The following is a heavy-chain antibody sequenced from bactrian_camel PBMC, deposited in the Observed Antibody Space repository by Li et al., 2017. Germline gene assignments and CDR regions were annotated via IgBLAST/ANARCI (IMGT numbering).Heavy chain of an antibody. J-gene: IGHJ6*01. D-gene: IGHD6*01. V-gene: IGHV3S1*01. CDR1: GFSNPIYS. CDR2: NYTGSGKS. CDR3: AASTLPCHSRFFGQMIDRGY. Sequence: HVQLVESGGGSVQAGGPLKLSCAPSGFSNPIYSMGWFRQAPGKEREGDAVNYTGSGKSEYVDSVKGRFSISRDSAKKTLYLRMNRLNAEDTGRYYCAASTLPCHSRFFGQMIDRGYWAQGTQVTVS.